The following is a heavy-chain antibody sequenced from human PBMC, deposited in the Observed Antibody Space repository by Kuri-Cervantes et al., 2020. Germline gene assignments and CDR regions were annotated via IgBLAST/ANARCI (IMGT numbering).Heavy chain of an antibody. CDR3: TTGVAAAPGAY. CDR1: GFTFSNAW. J-gene: IGHJ4*02. CDR2: IKSKTDGGTT. D-gene: IGHD6-13*01. V-gene: IGHV3-15*01. Sequence: GESLKISGAASGFTFSNAWMSWVRQAPGKGLDWVGRIKSKTDGGTTDYAAPVKGRFTISRDDSKNTLYQQMNSLKTEDTAVYSCTTGVAAAPGAYWGQGTLVTVFS.